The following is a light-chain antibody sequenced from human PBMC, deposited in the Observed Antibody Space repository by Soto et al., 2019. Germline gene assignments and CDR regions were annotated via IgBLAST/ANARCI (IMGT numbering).Light chain of an antibody. J-gene: IGKJ1*01. CDR2: KAS. CDR1: QTINTR. V-gene: IGKV1-5*03. CDR3: QHYNSYSEA. Sequence: QVTKWHSTLSTTGAASAHSTCGASQTINTRLAWYQQKPGKAPKLLIYKASTLKSGVPSRFSGSGSGTEFTLTISSLQPDDFATYYCQHYNSYSEAFAQVAKVDI.